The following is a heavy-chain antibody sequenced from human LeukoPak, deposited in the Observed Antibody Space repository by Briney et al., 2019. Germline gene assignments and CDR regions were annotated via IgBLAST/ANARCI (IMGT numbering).Heavy chain of an antibody. CDR2: INHSGST. V-gene: IGHV4-34*01. Sequence: SETLSLTCAVYGGSFSGYYWSWIRQPPGKGLEWIGEINHSGSTNYNPSLKSRVTISVDTSKNQFSLKLSSVTAADTAVYYCARRPSAWRGSAGLVFDYWSQGTLVTVSS. CDR3: ARRPSAWRGSAGLVFDY. D-gene: IGHD3-3*01. CDR1: GGSFSGYY. J-gene: IGHJ4*02.